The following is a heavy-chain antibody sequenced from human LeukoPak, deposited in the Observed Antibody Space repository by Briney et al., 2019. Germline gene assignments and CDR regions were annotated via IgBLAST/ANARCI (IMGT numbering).Heavy chain of an antibody. CDR1: GFTFSSYA. D-gene: IGHD4-17*01. Sequence: GGSLRLSCAASGFTFSSYAMHWVRQAPGKGLEWVAVISYDGSNKYYADSVKGRFTISRDNSKNTLYLQMNSLGAEDTAVYYCARDKGTDYGDYLFVYWGQGTLVTVSS. V-gene: IGHV3-30-3*01. CDR3: ARDKGTDYGDYLFVY. CDR2: ISYDGSNK. J-gene: IGHJ4*02.